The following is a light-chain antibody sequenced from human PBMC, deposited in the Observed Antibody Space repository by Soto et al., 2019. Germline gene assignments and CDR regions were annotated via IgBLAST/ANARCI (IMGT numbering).Light chain of an antibody. Sequence: EIVMTQSPATLSVSPGERATLSCRASQSVSSNLAWYQQKPGQAPRLLIYGASTRATGIPARFSGSGSGTEFTLTISSLQSEDFEVYYCQQYNNWPLMYTFGQGTKLEIK. CDR2: GAS. CDR1: QSVSSN. J-gene: IGKJ2*01. V-gene: IGKV3-15*01. CDR3: QQYNNWPLMYT.